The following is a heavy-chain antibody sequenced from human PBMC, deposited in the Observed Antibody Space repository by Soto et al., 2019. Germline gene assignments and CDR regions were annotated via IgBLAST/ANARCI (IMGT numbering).Heavy chain of an antibody. V-gene: IGHV3-30-3*01. CDR1: GFTFSSYA. D-gene: IGHD6-13*01. CDR3: ARRVGQQLVPGSY. J-gene: IGHJ4*02. Sequence: QVQLVESGGGVVQPGRSLRLSCAASGFTFSSYAMHWVLQAPGKGLEWVAVISYDGSNKYYADSVKGRFTISRDNSKNTLYLKMNSLRAEDTAVYYCARRVGQQLVPGSYWGQGTLVTVSS. CDR2: ISYDGSNK.